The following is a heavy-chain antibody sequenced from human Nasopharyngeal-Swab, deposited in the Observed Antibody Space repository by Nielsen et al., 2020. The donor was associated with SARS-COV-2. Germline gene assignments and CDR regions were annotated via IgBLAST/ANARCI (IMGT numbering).Heavy chain of an antibody. CDR3: ARNLYGDYVIDY. V-gene: IGHV3-11*06. D-gene: IGHD4-17*01. J-gene: IGHJ4*02. CDR1: GFTFSDSY. CDR2: ISGNSDVT. Sequence: GESLKISCAASGFTFSDSYMTWVRQAPGKGLESVSYISGNSDVTNYADSVRGRFTISRDNAKNSLYLQMDSLRAEDTAVYYCARNLYGDYVIDYWGRGTLVTVSS.